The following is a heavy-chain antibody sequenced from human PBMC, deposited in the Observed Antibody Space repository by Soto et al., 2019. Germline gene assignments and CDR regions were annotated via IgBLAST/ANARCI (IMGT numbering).Heavy chain of an antibody. V-gene: IGHV3-21*01. CDR2: ISSSSSYI. CDR3: ARDQSGQLVYYYYGMDV. J-gene: IGHJ6*02. D-gene: IGHD6-6*01. CDR1: GFTFSSYS. Sequence: GGSLRLSCAASGFTFSSYSMNWVRQAPGKGLEWVSSISSSSSYIYYTDSVKGRFTISRDNAKNSLYLQMNSLRAEDTAVYYCARDQSGQLVYYYYGMDVWGQGTTVTVSS.